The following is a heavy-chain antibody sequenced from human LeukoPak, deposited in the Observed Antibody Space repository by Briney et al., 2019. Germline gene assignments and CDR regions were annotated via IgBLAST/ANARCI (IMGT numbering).Heavy chain of an antibody. CDR3: ARASWARSSWYGVAFDI. CDR2: ISSDSSSI. V-gene: IGHV3-48*01. Sequence: GGSLRLSCAASGFSFSSYSMNWVRQAPGKGLEWVTYISSDSSSIYYADSVKGRFTISRDNAKSSLYLQMNSLRAEDTAVYYCARASWARSSWYGVAFDIWGQGTMVTVSS. J-gene: IGHJ3*02. CDR1: GFSFSSYS. D-gene: IGHD6-13*01.